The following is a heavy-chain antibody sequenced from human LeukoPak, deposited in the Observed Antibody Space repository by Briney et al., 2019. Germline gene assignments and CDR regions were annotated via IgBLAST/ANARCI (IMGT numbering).Heavy chain of an antibody. CDR2: ISYDGSNK. V-gene: IGHV3-30-3*01. CDR1: GFTFSSYA. D-gene: IGHD7-27*01. Sequence: GGSLRLSCAASGFTFSSYAMHWVRQAPGKGLEWVAVISYDGSNKYYADSVKGRFTISRDNSKNTLYLQMNSLRAEDTAVYYCARDSWGQYWGQGTLVTVSS. CDR3: ARDSWGQY. J-gene: IGHJ4*02.